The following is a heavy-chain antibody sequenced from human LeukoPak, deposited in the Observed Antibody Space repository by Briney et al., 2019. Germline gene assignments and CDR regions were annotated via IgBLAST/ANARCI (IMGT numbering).Heavy chain of an antibody. D-gene: IGHD4-11*01. V-gene: IGHV3-23*01. CDR2: ISGSGGTT. Sequence: GGSLRLSCAASDFTFSSYAMTWVRQAPGKGLEWVSGISGSGGTTLYADSAKGRFTISRDNSKNTMYLQMNSLRAEDTAIYYCARTRWGYGNYVSFYYYMDVWGKGTTVTVSS. CDR3: ARTRWGYGNYVSFYYYMDV. CDR1: DFTFSSYA. J-gene: IGHJ6*03.